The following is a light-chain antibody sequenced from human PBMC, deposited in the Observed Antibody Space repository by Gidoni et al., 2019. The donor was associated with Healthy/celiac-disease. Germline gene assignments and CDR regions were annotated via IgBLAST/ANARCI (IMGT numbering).Light chain of an antibody. CDR1: QSINIW. CDR3: LQYNSYPWT. CDR2: DAS. J-gene: IGKJ1*01. V-gene: IGKV1-5*01. Sequence: DIQMTQSPSTLFASVGDRVTIPCRATQSINIWLAWYQQKPGKAPKLLIYDASSLESGVPSRFSGSGSGTEFTLTISSLQPDDFATYYCLQYNSYPWTFGQGTKVEIK.